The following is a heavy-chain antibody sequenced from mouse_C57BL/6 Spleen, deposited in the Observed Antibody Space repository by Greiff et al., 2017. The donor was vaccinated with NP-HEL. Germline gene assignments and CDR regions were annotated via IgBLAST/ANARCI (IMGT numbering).Heavy chain of an antibody. CDR2: INPNNGGT. D-gene: IGHD2-3*01. Sequence: VQLQQSGPELVKPGASVKIPCKASGYTFTDYNMDWVKQSHGKSLEWIGDINPNNGGTIYNQKFKGKATLTVDKSSSTAYMELRSLTSEDTAVYYCARPSDGYFSYYAMDYWGQGTSVTVSS. CDR3: ARPSDGYFSYYAMDY. CDR1: GYTFTDYN. J-gene: IGHJ4*01. V-gene: IGHV1-18*01.